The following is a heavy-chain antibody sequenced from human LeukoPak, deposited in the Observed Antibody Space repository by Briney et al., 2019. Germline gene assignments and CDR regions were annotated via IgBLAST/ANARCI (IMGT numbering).Heavy chain of an antibody. J-gene: IGHJ5*02. CDR1: GGSISSSTYY. D-gene: IGHD3-3*01. V-gene: IGHV4-39*07. CDR2: IYYSGST. Sequence: PSETLSLTCTVSGGSISSSTYYWGWIRQPPGKGLEWIGSIYYSGSTYYNPSLKSRVTISVDTSKNQFSLKLSSVTAADTAVYYCARVMPSSYYDFWSGYRKSYNWFDPWGQGTLVTVSS. CDR3: ARVMPSSYYDFWSGYRKSYNWFDP.